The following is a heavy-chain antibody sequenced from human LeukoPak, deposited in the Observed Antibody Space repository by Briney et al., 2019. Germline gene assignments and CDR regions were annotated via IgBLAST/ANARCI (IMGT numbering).Heavy chain of an antibody. V-gene: IGHV4-61*02. CDR3: ARNSGSYYGFDY. CDR1: GGSISSGSYY. J-gene: IGHJ4*02. CDR2: IYTSGST. Sequence: PSETLSLTCTVSGGSISSGSYYWSWLRQPAGQGLEWIGRIYTSGSTNYNPSLKSRVTISVDTSKNQFSLKLSSVTAADTAVYYCARNSGSYYGFDYWGQGTLVTVSS. D-gene: IGHD1-26*01.